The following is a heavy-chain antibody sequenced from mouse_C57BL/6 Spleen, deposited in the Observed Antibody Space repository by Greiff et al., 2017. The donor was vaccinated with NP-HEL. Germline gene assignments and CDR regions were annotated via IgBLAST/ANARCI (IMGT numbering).Heavy chain of an antibody. CDR1: GYAFTNYL. V-gene: IGHV1-54*01. Sequence: VQLQQSGAELVRPGTSVKVSCKASGYAFTNYLIEWVKQRPGQGLEWIGVINPGSGGTNYNEKFKGKATLTADKSSSTAYMQLSSLTSEDSAVYFCARDSNFPWFAYWGQGTLVTVSA. J-gene: IGHJ3*01. CDR2: INPGSGGT. CDR3: ARDSNFPWFAY. D-gene: IGHD2-5*01.